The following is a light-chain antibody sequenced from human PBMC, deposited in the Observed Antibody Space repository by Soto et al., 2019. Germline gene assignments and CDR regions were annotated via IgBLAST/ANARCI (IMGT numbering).Light chain of an antibody. Sequence: QSALTQPASVSGSPGQSITVSCTGTSSDIGAYNFVSWYQQHPGKAPKLVIYDVTYRPSGISNRFSGSKSGNTASLTISGLQAEDEADYYCSSYTGTSTLLFGGGTKLTVL. CDR2: DVT. J-gene: IGLJ3*02. CDR3: SSYTGTSTLL. V-gene: IGLV2-14*03. CDR1: SSDIGAYNF.